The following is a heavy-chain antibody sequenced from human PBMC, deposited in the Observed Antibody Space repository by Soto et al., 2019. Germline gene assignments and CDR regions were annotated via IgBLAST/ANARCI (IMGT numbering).Heavy chain of an antibody. CDR1: GYTFTING. D-gene: IGHD2-15*01. CDR2: ISANSGNT. CDR3: ARDRMRGLDF. V-gene: IGHV1-18*01. J-gene: IGHJ4*02. Sequence: QVQLVQSGAEVKKSGASVKVSCKASGYTFTINGISWVRQAPGQGLEWMGWISANSGNTNYAQKFQGRFTLTTDTSTSTAYMELRSLSSDDTAVYYCARDRMRGLDFWGQGTLVTVSS.